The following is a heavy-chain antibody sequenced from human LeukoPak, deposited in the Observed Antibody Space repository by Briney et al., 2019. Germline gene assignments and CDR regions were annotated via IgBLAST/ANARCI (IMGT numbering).Heavy chain of an antibody. J-gene: IGHJ6*02. CDR3: ARDEVGYSYGPLFYGMDV. Sequence: ASVKVSCKASGYTFTSYGISWVRQAPGQGLEWMGWISAYNGNTNYAQKFQGWVTMTRDTSISTAYMELSRLRSDDTAVYYCARDEVGYSYGPLFYGMDVWGQGTTVTVSS. D-gene: IGHD5-18*01. CDR1: GYTFTSYG. V-gene: IGHV1-18*01. CDR2: ISAYNGNT.